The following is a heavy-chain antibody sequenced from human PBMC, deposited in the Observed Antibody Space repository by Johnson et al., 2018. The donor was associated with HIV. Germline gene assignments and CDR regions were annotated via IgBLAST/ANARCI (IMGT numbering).Heavy chain of an antibody. J-gene: IGHJ3*01. V-gene: IGHV3-30*04. CDR1: GFTFSSYA. Sequence: QMQLVESGGGVVQPGRSLRLSCAASGFTFSSYAMHWVRQAPGKGLEWVAVISYDGSNKYYADSVKGRFTISRDNSKNTLYLQMNSLRAEDTAVYYCANGRAWELLYELEREYTEFEEWGQGTMVSVSS. CDR3: ANGRAWELLYELEREYTEFEE. D-gene: IGHD1-26*01. CDR2: ISYDGSNK.